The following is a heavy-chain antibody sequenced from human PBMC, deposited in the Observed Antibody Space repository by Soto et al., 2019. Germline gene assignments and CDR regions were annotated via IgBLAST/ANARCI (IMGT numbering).Heavy chain of an antibody. CDR1: GYTFTSYV. D-gene: IGHD3-10*01. Sequence: GASVKVSCKASGYTFTSYVISWVRQAPGQGLEWMGWISAYNGNTNYAQKLQGRVTMTTDTSTSTAYMELRSLRSDDTAVYYCARRASMVRGVSNWFDPWGQGTLVTVSS. CDR3: ARRASMVRGVSNWFDP. V-gene: IGHV1-18*01. J-gene: IGHJ5*02. CDR2: ISAYNGNT.